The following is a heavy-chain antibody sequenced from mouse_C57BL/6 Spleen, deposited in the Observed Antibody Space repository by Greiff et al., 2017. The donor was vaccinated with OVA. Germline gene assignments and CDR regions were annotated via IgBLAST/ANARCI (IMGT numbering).Heavy chain of an antibody. CDR1: GYSITSGYY. V-gene: IGHV3-6*01. D-gene: IGHD2-2*01. CDR2: ISYDGSN. Sequence: EVQLQQSGPGLVKPSQSLSLTCSVTGYSITSGYYWNWIRQFPGNKLEWMGYISYDGSNNYNPSLKNRISITRDTSKNQFFLKLNSVTTEDTATYYCARAYGYDEGVWFAYWGQGTLVTVSA. J-gene: IGHJ3*01. CDR3: ARAYGYDEGVWFAY.